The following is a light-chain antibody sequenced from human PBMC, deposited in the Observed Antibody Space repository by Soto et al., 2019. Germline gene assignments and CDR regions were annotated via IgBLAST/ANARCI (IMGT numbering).Light chain of an antibody. CDR2: EAS. J-gene: IGKJ5*01. CDR3: QQLYPLPIT. V-gene: IGKV1-9*01. Sequence: DIQLTQSPSLLSAAIGDGVTITCRARHDISTFLAWYQQKPGKAPKLLIYEASTLQSGVPSRISGSGSGTEFTLTISGLLPEDFAAYHCQQLYPLPITFGQGTRLEIK. CDR1: HDISTF.